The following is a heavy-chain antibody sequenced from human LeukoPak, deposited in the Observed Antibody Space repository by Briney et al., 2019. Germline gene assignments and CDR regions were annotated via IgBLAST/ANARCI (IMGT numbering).Heavy chain of an antibody. CDR2: ISSSGSTI. CDR3: ARDRNTFGERREYYFDY. Sequence: GRSLRLSCAASGFTFSDYYMSWIRQAPGKGLEWVSYISSSGSTIYYADSVKRRFTISRDNAKNSLYLQMNSLRAEDTAVYYCARDRNTFGERREYYFDYWGQGTLVTVSS. V-gene: IGHV3-11*04. CDR1: GFTFSDYY. D-gene: IGHD3-10*01. J-gene: IGHJ4*02.